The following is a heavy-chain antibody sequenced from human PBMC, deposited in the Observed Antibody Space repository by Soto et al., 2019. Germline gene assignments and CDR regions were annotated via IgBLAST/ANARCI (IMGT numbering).Heavy chain of an antibody. CDR1: GGSISSSSYY. Sequence: PSETLSLTCTVSGGSISSSSYYWGWIRQPPGKGLEWIGSIYYSGSTYYNPSLKSRVTISVDTSKNQFSLKLSSVTAADTAVYCCARQEVAGWFDTWGQGTLVTVSS. CDR3: ARQEVAGWFDT. J-gene: IGHJ5*02. V-gene: IGHV4-39*01. D-gene: IGHD2-15*01. CDR2: IYYSGST.